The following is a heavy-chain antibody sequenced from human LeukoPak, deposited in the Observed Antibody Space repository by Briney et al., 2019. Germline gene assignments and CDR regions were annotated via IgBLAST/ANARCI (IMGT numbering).Heavy chain of an antibody. V-gene: IGHV1-18*01. CDR3: ARDASYGPHAFDI. Sequence: ASAKVSCKVSGYTFNSYGISWVRHAPGQGLEWMGWISGYNGATNYAQKVQGRVTVTTDTSTSTAYMELRSLTSDDTAVYYCARDASYGPHAFDIWGQGTMVTVSS. D-gene: IGHD4-17*01. CDR1: GYTFNSYG. CDR2: ISGYNGAT. J-gene: IGHJ3*02.